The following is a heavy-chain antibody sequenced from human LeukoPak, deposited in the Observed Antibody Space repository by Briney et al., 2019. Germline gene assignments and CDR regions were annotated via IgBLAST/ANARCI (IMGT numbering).Heavy chain of an antibody. CDR3: ARHDLLTGYYFDY. CDR1: GDSISSYY. CDR2: IYYSGST. V-gene: IGHV4-59*01. D-gene: IGHD3-9*01. Sequence: SETLSLTCTVSGDSISSYYWSWIRQLPGKGLEWIGYIYYSGSTNYDPSLKSRVTISVDTSKNQFSPKLSSVTAADTAVYYCARHDLLTGYYFDYWGQGTLVTVSS. J-gene: IGHJ4*02.